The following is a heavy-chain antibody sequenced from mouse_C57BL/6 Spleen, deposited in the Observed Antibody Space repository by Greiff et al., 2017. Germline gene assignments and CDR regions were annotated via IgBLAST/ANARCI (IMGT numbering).Heavy chain of an antibody. CDR1: GFTFSSYG. CDR3: ARHTGTGNAMDY. CDR2: ISSGGSYT. D-gene: IGHD4-1*01. Sequence: EVQGVESGGDLVKPGGSLKLSCAASGFTFSSYGMSWVRQTPDKRLEWVATISSGGSYTYYPDSVKGRFTISRDNDKNTLYLQMSSLKSEDTAMYYCARHTGTGNAMDYWGQGTSVTVSS. V-gene: IGHV5-6*01. J-gene: IGHJ4*01.